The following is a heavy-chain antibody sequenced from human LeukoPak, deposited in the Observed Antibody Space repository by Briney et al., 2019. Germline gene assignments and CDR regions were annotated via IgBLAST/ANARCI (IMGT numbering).Heavy chain of an antibody. Sequence: GGSLRLSCAASGXTVSSNYVTWVRQAPGKGLESVSVIYSGGSTYYADSVKGRFTISRDNSKNTLYLQMNSLRAEDTAVYYCTRNWGSDNWFDPWGQGTLVTVSS. CDR2: IYSGGST. J-gene: IGHJ5*02. CDR1: GXTVSSNY. D-gene: IGHD7-27*01. CDR3: TRNWGSDNWFDP. V-gene: IGHV3-53*01.